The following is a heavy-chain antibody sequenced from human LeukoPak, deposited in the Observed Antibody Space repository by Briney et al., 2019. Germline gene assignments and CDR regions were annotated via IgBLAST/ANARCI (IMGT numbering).Heavy chain of an antibody. D-gene: IGHD2-15*01. CDR3: ARAHSLYGMDV. CDR1: GGSFSGYY. CDR2: INHSGST. J-gene: IGHJ6*02. Sequence: SETLSLTCAVYGGSFSGYYWSWIRQPPGKGLEWIGEINHSGSTNYNPSLKSRVTISVDTSKNQFSLKLSSVTAADTAVYYCARAHSLYGMDVWGQGTTVTVSS. V-gene: IGHV4-34*01.